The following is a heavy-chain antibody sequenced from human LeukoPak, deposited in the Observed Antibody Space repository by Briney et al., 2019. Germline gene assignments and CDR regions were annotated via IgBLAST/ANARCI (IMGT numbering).Heavy chain of an antibody. Sequence: GRSLRLSCAASGFTFSSYAMHWVRQAPGKGLEWVAVISYDGSNKYYADSVKDRFIISRDNSKNTLYLQMSSLRAEDTAVYYCARAGTDYYGMDVWGQGTTVTVSS. CDR3: ARAGTDYYGMDV. CDR1: GFTFSSYA. D-gene: IGHD1-7*01. V-gene: IGHV3-30*04. J-gene: IGHJ6*02. CDR2: ISYDGSNK.